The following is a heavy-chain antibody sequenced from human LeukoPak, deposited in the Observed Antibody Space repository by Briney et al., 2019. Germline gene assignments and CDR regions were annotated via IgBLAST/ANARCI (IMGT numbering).Heavy chain of an antibody. CDR2: IYSGTI. CDR1: GFTVSSNS. V-gene: IGHV3-53*01. Sequence: PGGSLRLSCTVSGFTVSSNSMSWVRQAPEKGLEWVSFIYSGTIHYSDSVKGRFTISRDNSKNTLYLQMNSLRAEDTALYYCATTPRYSNSPFDYWGQGTLVTVSS. J-gene: IGHJ4*02. CDR3: ATTPRYSNSPFDY. D-gene: IGHD6-6*01.